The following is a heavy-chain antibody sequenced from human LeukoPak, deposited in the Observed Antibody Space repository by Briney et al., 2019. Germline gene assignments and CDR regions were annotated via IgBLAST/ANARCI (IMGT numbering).Heavy chain of an antibody. J-gene: IGHJ3*02. CDR2: IYPGDSDT. Sequence: PGESLKISCKGSGYSFTSYWIGWVRQMPGKGLEWMGIIYPGDSDTRYSPSFQGQVTISADKSISTAYLQWSSLKASDTAMYYCARHVTPITMVRGVGQGAFDIRGQGAMVTVSS. CDR1: GYSFTSYW. CDR3: ARHVTPITMVRGVGQGAFDI. V-gene: IGHV5-51*01. D-gene: IGHD3-10*01.